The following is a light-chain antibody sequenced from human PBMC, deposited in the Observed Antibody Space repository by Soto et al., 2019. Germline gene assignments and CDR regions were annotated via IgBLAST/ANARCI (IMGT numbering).Light chain of an antibody. V-gene: IGKV3-11*01. J-gene: IGKJ5*01. Sequence: ENVLTQSPATLSLSPVDNATLSCRATQSLRNYLAWYQQKLGQAPRLLIYDASKRATGIPARFSGSGSGTDFTLTISSLEPEDFAVYFCQQRSDWPPTFGQGTLLE. CDR2: DAS. CDR3: QQRSDWPPT. CDR1: QSLRNY.